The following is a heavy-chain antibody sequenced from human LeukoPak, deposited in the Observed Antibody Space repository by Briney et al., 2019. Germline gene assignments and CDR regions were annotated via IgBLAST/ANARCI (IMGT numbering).Heavy chain of an antibody. J-gene: IGHJ4*02. D-gene: IGHD3-16*02. CDR1: GFTFSDHY. CDR2: IRDIGHSYTT. CDR3: DRVGKSYSSDY. V-gene: IGHV3-72*01. Sequence: GGSLRLSCVASGFTFSDHYMDWVRQAPERGLEWVARIRDIGHSYTTEYAVSAKGRFAISRDDSQNSLYLQMNSLKTEDTAVYYCDRVGKSYSSDYWGQGTLVTVSS.